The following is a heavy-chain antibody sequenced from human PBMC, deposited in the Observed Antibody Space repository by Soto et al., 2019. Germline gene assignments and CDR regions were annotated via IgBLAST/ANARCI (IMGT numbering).Heavy chain of an antibody. Sequence: PSETLSLTCTVSGGSISSSSYYWGWIRQPPGKGLEWIGSIYYSGSTYYNPSLKSRVTISVDTSKNQFSLKLSSVTAADTAVYYCASVYSGSYYYGMDVWGQGTTVTVSS. CDR2: IYYSGST. CDR3: ASVYSGSYYYGMDV. J-gene: IGHJ6*02. D-gene: IGHD1-26*01. V-gene: IGHV4-39*01. CDR1: GGSISSSSYY.